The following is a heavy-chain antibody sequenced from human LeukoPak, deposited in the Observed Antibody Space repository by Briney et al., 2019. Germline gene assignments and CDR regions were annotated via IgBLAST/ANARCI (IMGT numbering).Heavy chain of an antibody. V-gene: IGHV4-39*01. Sequence: KSSETLSLTCTVSGGSISSSSYYWGWIRQPPGKGLEWIGSIYYSGSTYYNPSLKSRVTISVDTSKNQFSLKLSSVTAADTAVYYCARLDIVVVPAAKRSYYYYYMDVWGKGTTVTVSS. J-gene: IGHJ6*03. CDR3: ARLDIVVVPAAKRSYYYYYMDV. D-gene: IGHD2-2*03. CDR1: GGSISSSSYY. CDR2: IYYSGST.